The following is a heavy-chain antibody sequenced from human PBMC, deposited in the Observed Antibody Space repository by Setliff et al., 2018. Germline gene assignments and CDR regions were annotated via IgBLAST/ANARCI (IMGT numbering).Heavy chain of an antibody. CDR2: IMPGRDT. CDR3: ARHATYYYGSGNLPFDS. V-gene: IGHV4-34*12. Sequence: SETLSLTCGASGGSFSDYYWSWIRQSPKKGLEWIGEIMPGRDTLYSPSLESRLTITIDTSKSQFSLKLSSVTAADTAVYYCARHATYYYGSGNLPFDSWGQGTLVTVSS. J-gene: IGHJ4*02. CDR1: GGSFSDYY. D-gene: IGHD3-10*01.